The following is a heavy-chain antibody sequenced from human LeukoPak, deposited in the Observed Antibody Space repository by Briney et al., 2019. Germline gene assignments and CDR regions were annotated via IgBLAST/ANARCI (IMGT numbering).Heavy chain of an antibody. J-gene: IGHJ6*03. D-gene: IGHD4-17*01. CDR3: ARGGLYGEVYYYYMDV. CDR1: GYTLTELS. CDR2: FDPEDGET. Sequence: ASVKVSCKVSGYTLTELSMHWVRQAPGKGLEWMGGFDPEDGETIYAQKFQGRVTMTEDTSTDTAYMELSSLRSEDTAVYYCARGGLYGEVYYYYMDVWGKGTTVTVSS. V-gene: IGHV1-24*01.